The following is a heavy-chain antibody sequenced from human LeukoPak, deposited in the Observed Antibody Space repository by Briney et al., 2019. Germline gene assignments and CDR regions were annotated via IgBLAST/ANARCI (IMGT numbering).Heavy chain of an antibody. CDR1: GYTFTGYY. Sequence: ASVKVSCKAFGYTFTGYYMHWVRQAPGQGLEWMGWINPNSGGTNYAQKFQGRVTMTRDTSISTAYMELSRLRSDDTAVYYCASGPRPGAGYSSSGDYWGQGTLVTVSS. CDR2: INPNSGGT. J-gene: IGHJ4*02. V-gene: IGHV1-2*02. D-gene: IGHD6-6*01. CDR3: ASGPRPGAGYSSSGDY.